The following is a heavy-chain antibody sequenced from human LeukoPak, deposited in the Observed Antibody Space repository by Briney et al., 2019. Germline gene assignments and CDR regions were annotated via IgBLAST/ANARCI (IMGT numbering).Heavy chain of an antibody. CDR1: GFTFRNFA. D-gene: IGHD1-26*01. V-gene: IGHV3-23*01. Sequence: GGSLRLSCVGTGFTFRNFAMSWVRQAPGKGLEWVSAISAADGDNTYYADSVKGRFTISRDNSKNTLYLQMNSLRAEDTAVYYCAKDRPFSGSYSLHYFDYWGQGTLVTVSS. J-gene: IGHJ4*02. CDR2: ISAADGDNT. CDR3: AKDRPFSGSYSLHYFDY.